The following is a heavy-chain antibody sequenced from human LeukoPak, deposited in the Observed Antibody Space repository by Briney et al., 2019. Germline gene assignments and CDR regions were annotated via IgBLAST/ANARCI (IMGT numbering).Heavy chain of an antibody. CDR3: ARGPRPAVTTIPSPIDY. J-gene: IGHJ4*02. V-gene: IGHV1-69*05. CDR1: GDTFSSYA. CDR2: IIPIFGTA. D-gene: IGHD4-17*01. Sequence: GASVKVSCKASGDTFSSYAISWVRQAPGQGLEWMGRIIPIFGTANYAQKFQGRVTITTDESTSTAYMELSSLRSEDTAVYYCARGPRPAVTTIPSPIDYWGQGTLVTVSS.